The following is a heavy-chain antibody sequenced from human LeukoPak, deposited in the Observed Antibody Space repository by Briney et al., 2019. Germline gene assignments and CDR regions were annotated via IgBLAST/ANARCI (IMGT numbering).Heavy chain of an antibody. D-gene: IGHD6-13*01. CDR2: IYYSGST. Sequence: SETLSLTCTVSGGSISSYYWSWIRQPPGKGLEWIGYIYYSGSTNYNPSLKSRVTISVDTSKNQFSLKLSSVAAADTAVYYCAREIAAAGMGFFDYWGQGTLVTVSS. CDR1: GGSISSYY. CDR3: AREIAAAGMGFFDY. V-gene: IGHV4-59*01. J-gene: IGHJ4*02.